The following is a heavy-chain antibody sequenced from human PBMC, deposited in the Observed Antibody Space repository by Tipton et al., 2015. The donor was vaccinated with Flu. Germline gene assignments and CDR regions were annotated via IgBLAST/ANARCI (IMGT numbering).Heavy chain of an antibody. CDR3: ARGRGYCVTTTCLLPVGF. CDR2: IYSGGST. J-gene: IGHJ4*02. Sequence: QLVQSGGGLIQRGGSLRLSCVVSGFTVSSNYMTWVRQAPGKGLEWVSVIYSGGSTKYADSVKGRFTISRDDSKNTLYLQMNSLRAEDTAVYYCARGRGYCVTTTCLLPVGFWGQGTLVTVSS. V-gene: IGHV3-53*01. D-gene: IGHD2-2*01. CDR1: GFTVSSNY.